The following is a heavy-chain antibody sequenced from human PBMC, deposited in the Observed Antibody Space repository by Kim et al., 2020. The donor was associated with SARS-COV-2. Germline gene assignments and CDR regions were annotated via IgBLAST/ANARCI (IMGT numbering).Heavy chain of an antibody. D-gene: IGHD5-12*01. CDR2: IKQDGSEK. CDR3: ARDMVATKDNLYYYYGMDV. Sequence: GGSLRLSCAASGFTFSSYWMSWVRQAPGKGLEWVANIKQDGSEKYYVDSVKGRFTISRDNAKNSLYLQMNSLRAEDTAVYYCARDMVATKDNLYYYYGMDVWGQGTTVTVSS. CDR1: GFTFSSYW. J-gene: IGHJ6*02. V-gene: IGHV3-7*03.